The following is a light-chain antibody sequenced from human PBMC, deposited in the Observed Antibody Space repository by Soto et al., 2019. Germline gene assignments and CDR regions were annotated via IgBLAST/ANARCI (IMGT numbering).Light chain of an antibody. CDR1: QSVRRDY. J-gene: IGKJ1*01. CDR2: GAS. Sequence: EIVLTQSPGTLSLSPGETATLSCRASQSVRRDYLAWLQQKPGQAPRVLIYGASSRAPGIPDRFSGSGSVTAFTLTISRLEAEDSAVYYCQQYGVAPRTFGQGTKVEIK. CDR3: QQYGVAPRT. V-gene: IGKV3-20*01.